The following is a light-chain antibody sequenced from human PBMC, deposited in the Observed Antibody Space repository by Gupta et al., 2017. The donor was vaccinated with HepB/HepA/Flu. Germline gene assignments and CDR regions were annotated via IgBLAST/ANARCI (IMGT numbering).Light chain of an antibody. CDR2: DVT. CDR3: CSYAGSFSSRV. CDR1: SSDVGGYNY. V-gene: IGLV2-11*01. J-gene: IGLJ1*01. Sequence: QSALTQLRSVSGSPGQSVTISCTGPSSDVGGYNYVSWYQQHPGKAPKFMIYDVTTRPSGVPDRFSGSKSGNTAFLTISELQAEDEADYYCCSYAGSFSSRVFGTGTRVTVL.